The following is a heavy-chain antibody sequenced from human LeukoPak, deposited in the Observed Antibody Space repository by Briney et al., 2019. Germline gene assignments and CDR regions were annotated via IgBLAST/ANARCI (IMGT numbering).Heavy chain of an antibody. J-gene: IGHJ6*02. CDR1: GFTFSDYY. D-gene: IGHD2-2*01. CDR2: ISSSGSTI. CDR3: AREGGLGYCSSTSCRYYGMDV. V-gene: IGHV3-11*01. Sequence: GGSLRLSCAPSGFTFSDYYMSWIRQAPGKGLEWDSYISSSGSTIYYADSVKGPFTISRDNGKNSLYLQMNSLRAEDTAVYYCAREGGLGYCSSTSCRYYGMDVWGQGTTVTVSS.